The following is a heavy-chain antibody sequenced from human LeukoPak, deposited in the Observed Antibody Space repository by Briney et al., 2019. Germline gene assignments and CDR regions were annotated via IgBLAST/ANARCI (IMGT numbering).Heavy chain of an antibody. CDR1: GGSISSYY. V-gene: IGHV4-59*01. CDR2: IYYSGST. Sequence: PSETLSPTCTVSGGSISSYYWSWIRQPPGKGLEWIGYIYYSGSTNYNPSLKSRVTISVDTSKNQFSLKLSSVTAADTAVYYCARVDYGGNSFDYWGQGTLVTVSS. D-gene: IGHD4-23*01. J-gene: IGHJ4*02. CDR3: ARVDYGGNSFDY.